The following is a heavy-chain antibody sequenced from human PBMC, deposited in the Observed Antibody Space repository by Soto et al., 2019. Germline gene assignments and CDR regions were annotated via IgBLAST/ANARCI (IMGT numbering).Heavy chain of an antibody. CDR2: IIPIFGTA. CDR1: GGTFSSYA. Sequence: QVQLVQSGAEVKKPGSSVKVSCKASGGTFSSYAISWVRQAPGQGLEWMGGIIPIFGTANYAQKFQGRVTXTXDXCSXTAYMELSSLRSEDTAVYYCARHVPAAGYYYGMDVWGQGTTVTVSS. D-gene: IGHD2-2*01. J-gene: IGHJ6*02. CDR3: ARHVPAAGYYYGMDV. V-gene: IGHV1-69*05.